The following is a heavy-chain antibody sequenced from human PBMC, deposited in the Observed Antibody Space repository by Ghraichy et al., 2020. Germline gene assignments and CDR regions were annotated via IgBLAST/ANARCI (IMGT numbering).Heavy chain of an antibody. Sequence: GESLRLSCAASGFTFSSYGMHWVRQAPGKGLEWVAAISDDGSNQYYAESVKGRFTVSRDNSKNTLHLQMNSLRAEDTAVYYCAKGSLTGYSSGWYDYWGQGTLVTVSS. J-gene: IGHJ4*02. CDR2: ISDDGSNQ. CDR1: GFTFSSYG. CDR3: AKGSLTGYSSGWYDY. V-gene: IGHV3-30*18. D-gene: IGHD6-19*01.